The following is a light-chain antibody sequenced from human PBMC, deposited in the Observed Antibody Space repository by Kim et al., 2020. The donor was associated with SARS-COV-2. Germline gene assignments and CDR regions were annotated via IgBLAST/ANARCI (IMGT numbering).Light chain of an antibody. V-gene: IGKV3-15*01. CDR2: DAS. CDR1: QSVSSN. Sequence: EIVMTQSPATLSVSPGERATLSCRASQSVSSNLAWYQQKPGQAPRLLIYDASTRATGIPARFSGSGSGTEFTLTISSLQSEDFAVYFCHQYNNWPRTLGQGTKLEI. J-gene: IGKJ2*01. CDR3: HQYNNWPRT.